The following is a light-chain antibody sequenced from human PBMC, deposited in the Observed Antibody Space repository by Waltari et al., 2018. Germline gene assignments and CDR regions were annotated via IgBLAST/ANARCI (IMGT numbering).Light chain of an antibody. J-gene: IGKJ5*01. CDR1: QSVGSW. CDR2: ETS. V-gene: IGKV1-5*03. CDR3: QQYNSYSSTT. Sequence: DIQMTQSPPTLSASVGDRVTITCRASQSVGSWLAWYHQKPGKAPKLLIYETSSLESGVPSRFSGSGSGTEFSLTISSLQPDDFATYYCQQYNSYSSTTFGQGTRLEIK.